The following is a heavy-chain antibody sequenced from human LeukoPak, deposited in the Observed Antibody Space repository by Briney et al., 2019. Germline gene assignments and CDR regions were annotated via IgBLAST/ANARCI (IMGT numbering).Heavy chain of an antibody. V-gene: IGHV3-15*01. Sequence: GGSLRLSCAASGFTFSNAWMSWVRQAPGKGLEWVGRIKSKTDGGTIDYAAPVKGRFTISRDDSKNMLYLQMSSLKTEDTAVYYCTTDHLSGMILVALNWGQGTLVTVSS. CDR2: IKSKTDGGTI. J-gene: IGHJ4*02. D-gene: IGHD3-22*01. CDR3: TTDHLSGMILVALN. CDR1: GFTFSNAW.